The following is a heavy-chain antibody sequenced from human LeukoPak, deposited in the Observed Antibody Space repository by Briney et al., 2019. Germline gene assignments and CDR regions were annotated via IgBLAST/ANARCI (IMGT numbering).Heavy chain of an antibody. Sequence: SETLSLTCTVSGGSISSYYWSWIRQPAGKGLEWIGRIYTSGSTNYNPSLKSRATMSVDTSKNQFSLKLSSVTAADTAVYYCARDSPYDILTAGYYYYYMDVWGKGTTVTVSS. CDR1: GGSISSYY. V-gene: IGHV4-4*07. J-gene: IGHJ6*03. D-gene: IGHD3-9*01. CDR3: ARDSPYDILTAGYYYYYMDV. CDR2: IYTSGST.